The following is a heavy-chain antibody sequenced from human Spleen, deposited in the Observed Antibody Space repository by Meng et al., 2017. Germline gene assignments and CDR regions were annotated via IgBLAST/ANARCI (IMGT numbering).Heavy chain of an antibody. V-gene: IGHV4-34*01. CDR3: ARGPTTMAHDFDY. CDR1: GGSFSDYY. CDR2: INHSGST. Sequence: QLQRRPWGAGLFMPSETLSLTCVVSGGSFSDYYWSWIRQPPGKGLEWIGEINHSGSTNYNPSLESRATISVDTSQNNLSLKLSSVTAADSAVYYCARGPTTMAHDFDYWGQGTLVTASS. D-gene: IGHD4-11*01. J-gene: IGHJ4*02.